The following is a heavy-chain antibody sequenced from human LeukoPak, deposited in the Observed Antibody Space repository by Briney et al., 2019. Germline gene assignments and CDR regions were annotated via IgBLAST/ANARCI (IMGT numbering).Heavy chain of an antibody. CDR3: AKQYYDFWSGYLADAFDL. CDR1: GLTFSSHW. J-gene: IGHJ3*01. CDR2: ITNDGSST. V-gene: IGHV3-74*01. D-gene: IGHD3-3*01. Sequence: GGSLRLSCAASGLTFSSHWMHWVRQAPGKGLVWVSRITNDGSSTTYADSVKGRFTISRDNSKNTLYLQMNSLRAEDTAVYYCAKQYYDFWSGYLADAFDLWGQGTMVSVSS.